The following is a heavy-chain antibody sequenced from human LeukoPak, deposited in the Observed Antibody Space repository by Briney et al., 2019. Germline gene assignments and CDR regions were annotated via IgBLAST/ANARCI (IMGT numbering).Heavy chain of an antibody. CDR1: GGTFSSYA. CDR3: ARGMAAAGTRGFDY. CDR2: IIPIFGTA. D-gene: IGHD6-13*01. Sequence: SVKVSCKASGGTFSSYAISWVRQAPGQGLEWMGGIIPIFGTANYAQKFQGRVTMTTDTSTSTAYMELRSLRSDDTAVYYCARGMAAAGTRGFDYWGQGTLVTVSS. J-gene: IGHJ4*02. V-gene: IGHV1-69*05.